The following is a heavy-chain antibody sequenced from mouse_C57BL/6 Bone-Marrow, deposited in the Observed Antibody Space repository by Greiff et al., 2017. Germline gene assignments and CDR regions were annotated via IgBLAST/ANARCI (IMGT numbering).Heavy chain of an antibody. CDR2: IDPANGNT. Sequence: SVAELVRPGASVKLSCTASGFNIKNTYMHWVKQRPEQGLEWIGRIDPANGNTKYAPKFQGKATITADTSSNTAYLQLSSLTSEDTAIYYCARGGYGSSYDWYFDVWGTGTTVTVSS. J-gene: IGHJ1*03. V-gene: IGHV14-3*01. D-gene: IGHD1-1*01. CDR1: GFNIKNTY. CDR3: ARGGYGSSYDWYFDV.